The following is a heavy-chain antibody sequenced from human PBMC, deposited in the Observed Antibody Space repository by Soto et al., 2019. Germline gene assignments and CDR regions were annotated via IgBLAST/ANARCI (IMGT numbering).Heavy chain of an antibody. J-gene: IGHJ4*02. D-gene: IGHD6-19*01. V-gene: IGHV3-23*01. Sequence: PGGSLRLSCAVSGLNFRNYAMNWVRQVPGKGLEWVSGIGGSGGTTYYADSVKGRFTISRDNSKNTLYLQMNSLRAEDTAIYYCAKAPIEVAGGSYFDYWGQGTLVTVSS. CDR3: AKAPIEVAGGSYFDY. CDR2: IGGSGGTT. CDR1: GLNFRNYA.